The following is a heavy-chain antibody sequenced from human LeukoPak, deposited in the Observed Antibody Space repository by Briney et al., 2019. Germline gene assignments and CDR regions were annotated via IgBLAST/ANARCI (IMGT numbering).Heavy chain of an antibody. CDR1: GYSISSGYY. CDR2: IYHSGST. J-gene: IGHJ6*03. V-gene: IGHV4-38-2*02. D-gene: IGHD3-3*01. CDR3: ARGRPMYYDFWSGYSSYYMDV. Sequence: SETLSLTCTVSGYSISSGYYWGWIRQPPGKGLEWIGSIYHSGSTYYNPSLKSRVTISVDTSKNQFSLKLSSVTAADTAVYYCARGRPMYYDFWSGYSSYYMDVWGKGTTVTVSS.